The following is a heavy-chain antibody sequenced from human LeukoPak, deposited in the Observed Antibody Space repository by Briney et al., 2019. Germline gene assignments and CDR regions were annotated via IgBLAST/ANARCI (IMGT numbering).Heavy chain of an antibody. Sequence: PGGSLRLSCAASGFTFSNHWMHWVRHAPGKGLVWVSRINSDGRTTTYADSVKGRFTISRDNAKNTLYLQMNSLRAEDTAVYYCAMIKEGWGQGTLVTVSS. D-gene: IGHD3-22*01. V-gene: IGHV3-74*01. CDR3: AMIKEG. CDR1: GFTFSNHW. J-gene: IGHJ4*02. CDR2: INSDGRTT.